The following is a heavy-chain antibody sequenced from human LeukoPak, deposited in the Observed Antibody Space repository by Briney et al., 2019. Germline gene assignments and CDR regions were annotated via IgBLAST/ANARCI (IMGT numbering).Heavy chain of an antibody. CDR1: GGSISSSYY. CDR3: ARSPVLRFLEWLLLLDY. J-gene: IGHJ4*02. CDR2: IYYSGST. Sequence: SETLSLTCTVSGGSISSSYYWGWIRQPPGKGLEWIGSIYYSGSTYYNPSLKSRVTVSVDTSKNQFSLKLSSVTAADTAVYYCARSPVLRFLEWLLLLDYWGQGTLVTVSS. V-gene: IGHV4-39*01. D-gene: IGHD3-3*01.